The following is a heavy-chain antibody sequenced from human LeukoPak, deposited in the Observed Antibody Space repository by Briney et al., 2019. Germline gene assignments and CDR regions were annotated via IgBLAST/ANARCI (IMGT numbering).Heavy chain of an antibody. V-gene: IGHV1-69*05. Sequence: SVKVSCKASGGTFSSYAISWVRQAPGQGLEWMGGIIPIFGTANYAQKFQGRVTITTDESTSTAYMELSSLRSEDTAVYYCAGGPYYGGNPKYFQHWGQGTLVTVSS. J-gene: IGHJ1*01. CDR2: IIPIFGTA. D-gene: IGHD4-23*01. CDR1: GGTFSSYA. CDR3: AGGPYYGGNPKYFQH.